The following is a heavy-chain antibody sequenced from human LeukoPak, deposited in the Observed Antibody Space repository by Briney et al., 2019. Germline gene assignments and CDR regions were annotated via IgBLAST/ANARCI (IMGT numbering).Heavy chain of an antibody. Sequence: GGSLRLSCVASGFTFSNYWMSWVRQAPGKGLEWVANIKQDGSEKYYVDSVKGRFTISRDNAKNSLYLQMNSLRAEDTAVYYCASQQLGNWFDPWGQGTLVTVSS. D-gene: IGHD6-13*01. CDR1: GFTFSNYW. CDR2: IKQDGSEK. CDR3: ASQQLGNWFDP. J-gene: IGHJ5*02. V-gene: IGHV3-7*01.